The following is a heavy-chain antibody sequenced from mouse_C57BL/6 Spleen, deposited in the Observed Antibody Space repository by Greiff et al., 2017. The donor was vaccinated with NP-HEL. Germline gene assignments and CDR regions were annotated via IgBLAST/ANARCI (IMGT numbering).Heavy chain of an antibody. CDR1: GYTFTSYW. CDR3: ARRPGSDWYFDV. Sequence: QVQLLQPGAELVRPGTSVKLSCKASGYTFTSYWMHWVKQRPGQGLEWIGVIDPSDSYTNYNQKFKGKATLTVDTSSSTAYMQLSSLTSEDSAVYYCARRPGSDWYFDVWGTGTTVTVSS. J-gene: IGHJ1*03. CDR2: IDPSDSYT. V-gene: IGHV1-59*01. D-gene: IGHD4-1*01.